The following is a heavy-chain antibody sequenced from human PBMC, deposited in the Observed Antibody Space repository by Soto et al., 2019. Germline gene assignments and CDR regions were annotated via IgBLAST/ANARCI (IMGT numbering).Heavy chain of an antibody. CDR1: GFSLSTSGVG. J-gene: IGHJ4*02. D-gene: IGHD3-10*01. V-gene: IGHV2-5*02. CDR2: IYWDDDK. Sequence: QITLKESGPTLVKPTQTLTLTCTFSGFSLSTSGVGVGWIRQPPGKALEWLALIYWDDDKRYSPSLKSRLTITKDTSKNQVVLTMTNMDPVDTATYYCAHSLPTMVRVVRRFGYWGQGTLVTVSS. CDR3: AHSLPTMVRVVRRFGY.